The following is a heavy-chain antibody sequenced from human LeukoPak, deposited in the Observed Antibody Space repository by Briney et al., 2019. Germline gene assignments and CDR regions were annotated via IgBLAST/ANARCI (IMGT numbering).Heavy chain of an antibody. J-gene: IGHJ4*02. Sequence: PGGSLRLSCTASGFTFSNYALTWVRQAPGKSLEWVAATVGNGPNTYHADSVRGRFTISRDNSKNTLYLQMNSLRAEDTAVYYCARDHRHDYWGQGTLVTVSS. CDR1: GFTFSNYA. V-gene: IGHV3-23*01. CDR3: ARDHRHDY. CDR2: TVGNGPNT.